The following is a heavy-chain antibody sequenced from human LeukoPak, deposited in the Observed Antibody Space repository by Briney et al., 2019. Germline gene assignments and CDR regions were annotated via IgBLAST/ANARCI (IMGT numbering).Heavy chain of an antibody. Sequence: GGSLRLSCAASGFTFSSYEMNWVRQAPGKGLEWVSYISSSGSTIYYADSVKGRFTISRDNAQNSLYLQMNSLRAEDTAVYHCASPPGYCSSTSCPTPPWAQGTLVTVSS. V-gene: IGHV3-48*03. D-gene: IGHD2-2*01. CDR2: ISSSGSTI. CDR3: ASPPGYCSSTSCPTPP. CDR1: GFTFSSYE. J-gene: IGHJ5*02.